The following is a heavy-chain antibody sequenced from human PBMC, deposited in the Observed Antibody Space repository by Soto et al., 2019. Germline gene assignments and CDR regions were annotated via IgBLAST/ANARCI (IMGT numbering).Heavy chain of an antibody. V-gene: IGHV1-46*01. CDR1: GDTFTSYY. D-gene: IGHD3-3*01. Sequence: ASVKVSCKAPGDTFTSYYMHWVRQAPEQGLEWMGVINPNGGSTAYAQKFQGRVTMTRDTSTSTVYMQLSSLRSEDTAVYYCARSSGGNFGIIIEGSNWFDPWGQGTLVTVSS. CDR2: INPNGGST. J-gene: IGHJ5*02. CDR3: ARSSGGNFGIIIEGSNWFDP.